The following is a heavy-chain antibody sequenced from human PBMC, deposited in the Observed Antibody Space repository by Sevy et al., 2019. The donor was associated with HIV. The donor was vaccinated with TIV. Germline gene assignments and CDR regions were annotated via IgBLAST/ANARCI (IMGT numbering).Heavy chain of an antibody. V-gene: IGHV3-23*01. Sequence: GGSLRLSCSASGFTFSNYEMMWVRQAPGKGLEWVSSISGSGRYTYYADSVEGRFTISRDSSKNTLYLQMNSLRADDTAVYYCAKGFCSGGSCPRDYYYYGMDVWGQGTTVTVSS. J-gene: IGHJ6*02. D-gene: IGHD2-15*01. CDR2: ISGSGRYT. CDR3: AKGFCSGGSCPRDYYYYGMDV. CDR1: GFTFSNYE.